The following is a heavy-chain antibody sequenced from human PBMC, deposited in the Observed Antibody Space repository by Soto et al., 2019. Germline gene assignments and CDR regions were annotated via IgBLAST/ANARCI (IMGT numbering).Heavy chain of an antibody. D-gene: IGHD3-16*01. V-gene: IGHV1-18*01. J-gene: IGHJ6*02. Sequence: QVRLVQSAAEVKKPGASVKVSCKASGYTVIRYGITWVRQAPGQGLEWMGWISAYNEYTNYAQKLQGRVNMTSDTSTSTVYMELRSLRSDDTAVYYCARGGYYDKVWGKMNYYGLDVWGQGTTVTVSS. CDR2: ISAYNEYT. CDR1: GYTVIRYG. CDR3: ARGGYYDKVWGKMNYYGLDV.